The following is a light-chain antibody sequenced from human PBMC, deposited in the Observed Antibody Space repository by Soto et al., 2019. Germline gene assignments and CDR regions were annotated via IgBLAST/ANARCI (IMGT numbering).Light chain of an antibody. J-gene: IGKJ1*01. CDR3: QQYGISPT. V-gene: IGKV3-20*01. CDR1: HSVSSNY. Sequence: EIVLTQSPGTLSLSPGERATLSCRSSHSVSSNYLAWYQQKPGQAPRLLIYDVSSRATGIPDRFSGSGSGTDFTLNISRLEPVDFAVYYCQQYGISPTFGQGTKVEIK. CDR2: DVS.